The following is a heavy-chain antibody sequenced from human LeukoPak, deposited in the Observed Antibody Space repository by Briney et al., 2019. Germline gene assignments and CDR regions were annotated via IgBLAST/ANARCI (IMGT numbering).Heavy chain of an antibody. CDR2: IVVGSGNT. V-gene: IGHV1-58*02. J-gene: IGHJ5*02. CDR3: AADPHRTYYYDSSGYYPPRTAGFDP. Sequence: TSVKVSCKASGFTFTNSAMQWVRQARGQRLEWIGWIVVGSGNTNYAQKFQERVTITRDMSTSTAYIELSSLRSEDTAVYYCAADPHRTYYYDSSGYYPPRTAGFDPWGQGTLVTVSS. D-gene: IGHD3-22*01. CDR1: GFTFTNSA.